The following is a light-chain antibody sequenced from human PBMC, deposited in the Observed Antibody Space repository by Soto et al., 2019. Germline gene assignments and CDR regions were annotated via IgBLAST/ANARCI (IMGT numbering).Light chain of an antibody. Sequence: EIVLTQSPGTLSLSPGERATLSCRASQSVSSSYLAWYQQKPGQAPRLLIYGASTRATGIPDRFSGGGSVTDFTLTISRLEPEDFAVYYCHQYGSSPQTFCQGTKVDIK. V-gene: IGKV3-20*01. CDR2: GAS. J-gene: IGKJ1*01. CDR3: HQYGSSPQT. CDR1: QSVSSSY.